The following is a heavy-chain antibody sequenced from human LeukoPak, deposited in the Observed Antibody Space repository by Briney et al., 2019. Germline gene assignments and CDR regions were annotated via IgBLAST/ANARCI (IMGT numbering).Heavy chain of an antibody. CDR3: ARDWVCSSTSCLFYYYYMDV. V-gene: IGHV3-23*01. D-gene: IGHD2-2*01. Sequence: GGSLRLSCAASGFTFSSYAMSWVRQAPGKGLEWVSAISGSGGSTYYADSVKGRFTISRDNAKNSLYLQMNSLRAEDTAVYYCARDWVCSSTSCLFYYYYMDVWGKGTTVTVSS. CDR1: GFTFSSYA. J-gene: IGHJ6*03. CDR2: ISGSGGST.